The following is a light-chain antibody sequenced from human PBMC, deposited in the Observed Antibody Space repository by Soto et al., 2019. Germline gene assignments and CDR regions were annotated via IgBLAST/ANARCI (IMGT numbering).Light chain of an antibody. CDR2: EVS. V-gene: IGLV2-8*01. CDR3: SSYAGSSTLYV. J-gene: IGLJ1*01. Sequence: LTQPPSASGSRGQSVTISCTGTSNDVGDYNYVSWYQQHPGKAPKLMIYEVSKRPSGVPGRFSGSKSGNTASLTVSGLQAEDEADYYCSSYAGSSTLYVFGTGTKVTVL. CDR1: SNDVGDYNY.